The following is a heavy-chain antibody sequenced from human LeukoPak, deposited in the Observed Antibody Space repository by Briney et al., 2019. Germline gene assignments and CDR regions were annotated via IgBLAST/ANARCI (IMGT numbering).Heavy chain of an antibody. CDR3: ARDYSYPDY. Sequence: SETLSLTRSVSGASISACHWSWIRQPAGKGLEWIGRIYSSGRTNYIPSLKSRLTMSVDTSKNQFSLKLNSVTAADTAVYYCARDYSYPDYWGQGTLVTVSS. J-gene: IGHJ4*02. D-gene: IGHD5-18*01. CDR1: GASISACH. CDR2: IYSSGRT. V-gene: IGHV4-4*07.